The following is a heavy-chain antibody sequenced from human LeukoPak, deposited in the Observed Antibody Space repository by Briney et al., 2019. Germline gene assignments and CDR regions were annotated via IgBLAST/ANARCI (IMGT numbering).Heavy chain of an antibody. Sequence: SVKVSCKASGGTFSSYAISWVRQAPGQGLEWMGGIIPIFGTANYAQKFQGRVTITADESTSAAYMELSSLRSEDTAVYYCARDSDSSGYPSDYWGQGTLVTVSS. D-gene: IGHD3-22*01. V-gene: IGHV1-69*13. J-gene: IGHJ4*02. CDR2: IIPIFGTA. CDR3: ARDSDSSGYPSDY. CDR1: GGTFSSYA.